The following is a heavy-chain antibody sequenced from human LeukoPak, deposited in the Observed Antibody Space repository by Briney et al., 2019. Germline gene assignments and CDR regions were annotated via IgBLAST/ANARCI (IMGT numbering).Heavy chain of an antibody. CDR2: IYHSGST. J-gene: IGHJ6*02. Sequence: SETLSLTRAVSGGSISSGGYSWSWIRQPPGKGLEWIGYIYHSGSTYYNPSLKSRVTISVDRSKNQFSLKLSSVTAADTAVYYCARGWDVWGQGTTVTVSS. CDR1: GGSISSGGYS. V-gene: IGHV4-30-2*01. CDR3: ARGWDV.